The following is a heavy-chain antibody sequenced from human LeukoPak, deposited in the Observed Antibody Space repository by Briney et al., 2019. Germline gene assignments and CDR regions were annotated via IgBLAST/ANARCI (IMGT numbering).Heavy chain of an antibody. CDR3: AVSIAVAGTDDY. Sequence: PGGSLRLSCAASGFTFSSYSMNWVRQAPGKGLEWVSSISSSSSYIYYVDSVKGRFTISRDNAKNSLYLQMNSLRAEDTAVYYCAVSIAVAGTDDYWGQGTLVTVPS. V-gene: IGHV3-21*01. CDR2: ISSSSSYI. D-gene: IGHD6-19*01. CDR1: GFTFSSYS. J-gene: IGHJ4*02.